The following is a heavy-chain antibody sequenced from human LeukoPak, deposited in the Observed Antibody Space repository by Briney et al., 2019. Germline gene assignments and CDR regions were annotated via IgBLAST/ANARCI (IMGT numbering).Heavy chain of an antibody. J-gene: IGHJ6*02. Sequence: NPGRSLRLSCAASGFTFSYHTMHWVRQAPGKGLEWVAVISYDGSNKYYADSVKGRFTISRDNSKNTLYLQMNSLRAEDTAVYYCAKGLAARSYYYYGMDVWGQGTTVTVSS. CDR3: AKGLAARSYYYYGMDV. CDR2: ISYDGSNK. D-gene: IGHD6-6*01. CDR1: GFTFSYHT. V-gene: IGHV3-30*18.